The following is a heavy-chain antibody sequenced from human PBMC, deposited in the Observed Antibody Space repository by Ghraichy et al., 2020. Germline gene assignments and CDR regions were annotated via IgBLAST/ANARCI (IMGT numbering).Heavy chain of an antibody. CDR1: GFTFSSYA. J-gene: IGHJ4*02. D-gene: IGHD7-27*01. Sequence: GGSLRLSCAASGFTFSSYAMHWVRQAPGKGLEWVAVISYDGSNKYYADSVKGRFTISRDNSKNTLYLQMNSLRAEDTAVYYCAAVTGDSYWGQGTLVTVSS. V-gene: IGHV3-30-3*01. CDR3: AAVTGDSY. CDR2: ISYDGSNK.